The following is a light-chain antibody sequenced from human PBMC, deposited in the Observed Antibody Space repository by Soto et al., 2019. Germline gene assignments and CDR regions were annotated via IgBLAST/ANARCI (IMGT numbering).Light chain of an antibody. CDR1: SSDVGAYDL. CDR2: ENI. Sequence: QSALTQPASVSGSPGQSITISCIGNSSDVGAYDLVSWYQQHPGTAPRLIIYENIRRPSTISSRFSGSKSGNTASLTISGLRAEDEANYHCCSYAGNRIFIFGGGTKLTVL. V-gene: IGLV2-23*01. J-gene: IGLJ2*01. CDR3: CSYAGNRIFI.